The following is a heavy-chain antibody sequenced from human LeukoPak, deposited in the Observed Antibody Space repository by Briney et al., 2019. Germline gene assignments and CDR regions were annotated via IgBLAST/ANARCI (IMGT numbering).Heavy chain of an antibody. CDR2: ISGSSTNI. CDR3: AKGCCSAGSCRTDDY. CDR1: GFTFSHYS. D-gene: IGHD2-15*01. Sequence: GGSLRLSCAASGFTFSHYSMNWVRQAPGKVLEWVSYISGSSTNIYYADSVKGRFTIYRDNAKESLYLQMNGLRAEDAAVYYCAKGCCSAGSCRTDDYWGQGALVTVSS. V-gene: IGHV3-48*04. J-gene: IGHJ4*02.